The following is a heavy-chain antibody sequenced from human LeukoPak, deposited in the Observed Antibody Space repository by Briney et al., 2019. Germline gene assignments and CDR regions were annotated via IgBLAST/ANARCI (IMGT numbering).Heavy chain of an antibody. CDR2: IYSGGSA. D-gene: IGHD3-16*01. Sequence: GGSLRLSCAASGFTVSTNYMSWVRQAPGKGLEWVSVIYSGGSAYYADSVKGRFTISRDNSKNTLYLQMNSLRAEDTAVYYCARFWVWAFDIWGQGTLVSVSS. J-gene: IGHJ3*02. CDR1: GFTVSTNY. CDR3: ARFWVWAFDI. V-gene: IGHV3-66*01.